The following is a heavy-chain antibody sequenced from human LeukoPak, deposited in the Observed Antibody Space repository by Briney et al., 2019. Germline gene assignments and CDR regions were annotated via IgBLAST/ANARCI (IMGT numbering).Heavy chain of an antibody. V-gene: IGHV3-30*18. CDR3: AKPLRYQDYYYYGMDV. Sequence: GGSPRLSCAASGFTFSSYGMHWVRQAPGKGLEWVAVISYDGSNKYYADSVKGRFTISRDNSKNTLYLQMNSLRAEDTAVYYCAKPLRYQDYYYYGMDVWGQGTTVTVSS. CDR2: ISYDGSNK. CDR1: GFTFSSYG. D-gene: IGHD2-2*01. J-gene: IGHJ6*02.